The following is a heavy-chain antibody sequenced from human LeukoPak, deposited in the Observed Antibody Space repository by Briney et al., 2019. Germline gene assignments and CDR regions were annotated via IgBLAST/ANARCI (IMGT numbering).Heavy chain of an antibody. CDR2: IYYSGTT. D-gene: IGHD6-19*01. CDR1: GGSISSGGYY. J-gene: IGHJ4*02. V-gene: IGHV4-31*03. CDR3: AREGAVAGQPGYFDY. Sequence: SETLSLTCTVSGGSISSGGYYWNWIRQHPRKGLEWIGYIYYSGTTHYNPFLKSRVSISVDTSKNQFSLKLSSVTAADTAVYYCAREGAVAGQPGYFDYWGQGTLVTVSS.